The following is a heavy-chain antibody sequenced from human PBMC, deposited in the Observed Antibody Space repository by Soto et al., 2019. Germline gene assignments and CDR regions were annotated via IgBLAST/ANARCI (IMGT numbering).Heavy chain of an antibody. CDR1: GYIFTSYW. CDR3: AKTMSSGPPLGYNGLDV. J-gene: IGHJ6*02. D-gene: IGHD3-22*01. V-gene: IGHV5-51*01. CDR2: IFPGDSDT. Sequence: GESLKISCKGSGYIFTSYWIAWVRQTPGKGLEWMGIIFPGDSDTRYSPSFQGQVTISADKSISTAYLQWSSLKTSDIAMYYCAKTMSSGPPLGYNGLDVWGQGTTVTVSS.